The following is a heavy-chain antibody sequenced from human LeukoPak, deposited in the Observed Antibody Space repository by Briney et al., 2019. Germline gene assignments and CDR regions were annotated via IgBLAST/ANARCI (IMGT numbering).Heavy chain of an antibody. CDR2: INHSGST. V-gene: IGHV4-34*01. D-gene: IGHD3-22*01. CDR1: GGSFSGYY. J-gene: IGHJ6*02. Sequence: SETLSLTCAVYGGSFSGYYWSWIRQPPGKGLEWIGEINHSGSTNYNPSLKSRATISVDTSKNQFSLKLSSVTAADTAVYYCARTGYYDSSGHYYGMDVWGQGTTVTVSS. CDR3: ARTGYYDSSGHYYGMDV.